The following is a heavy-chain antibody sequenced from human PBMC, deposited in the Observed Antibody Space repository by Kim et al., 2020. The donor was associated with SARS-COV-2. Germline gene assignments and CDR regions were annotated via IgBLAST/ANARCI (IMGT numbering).Heavy chain of an antibody. Sequence: NSNPSPKSPVTISVDTSKNQFSLKLSSVTAADTAVYYCASSGYDYYFDYWGQGTLVTVSS. D-gene: IGHD5-12*01. CDR3: ASSGYDYYFDY. J-gene: IGHJ4*02. V-gene: IGHV4-4*09.